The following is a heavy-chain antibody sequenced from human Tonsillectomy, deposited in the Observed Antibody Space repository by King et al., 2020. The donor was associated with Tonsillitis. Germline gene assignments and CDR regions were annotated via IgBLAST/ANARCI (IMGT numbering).Heavy chain of an antibody. CDR3: AKDKVAMMARDAFDF. CDR1: GFTFSSFA. V-gene: IGHV3-23*04. Sequence: VQLVESGGGLVQRGGSLRLSCAASGFTFSSFAMSWVRQSPGKGLEWVSGISGSGGSTYSADSVKGRFTISRDNSKNTLYLQMNSLRAEDTAVYYCAKDKVAMMARDAFDFWGQGTTVTVSS. J-gene: IGHJ3*01. D-gene: IGHD5-12*01. CDR2: ISGSGGST.